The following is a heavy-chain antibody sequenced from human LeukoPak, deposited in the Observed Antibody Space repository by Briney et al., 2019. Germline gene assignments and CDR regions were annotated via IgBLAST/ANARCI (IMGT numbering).Heavy chain of an antibody. CDR2: MNPNSGNT. D-gene: IGHD6-13*01. CDR1: GYTFTSYY. Sequence: ASVKVSCKASGYTFTSYYMHWVRQAPGQGLEWMGWMNPNSGNTGYAQKFQGRVTMTRNTSISTAYMELSSLRSEDTAVYYCARGGVAAAGRVMWSIWGQGTLVTVSS. V-gene: IGHV1-8*02. J-gene: IGHJ4*02. CDR3: ARGGVAAAGRVMWSI.